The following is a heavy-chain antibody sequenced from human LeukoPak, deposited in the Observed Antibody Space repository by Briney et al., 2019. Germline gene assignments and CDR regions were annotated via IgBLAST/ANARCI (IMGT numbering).Heavy chain of an antibody. Sequence: QSGGSLRLSCAASGFTFDDYTMHWVRQAPGKGLEWVSLISWDGGSTYYADSVKGRFTISRDNSKNSLYLQMNSLRTEDTALYYCAKDFADYGDYVTYFQHRGQGTLVTVSS. V-gene: IGHV3-43*01. D-gene: IGHD4-17*01. CDR2: ISWDGGST. CDR3: AKDFADYGDYVTYFQH. CDR1: GFTFDDYT. J-gene: IGHJ1*01.